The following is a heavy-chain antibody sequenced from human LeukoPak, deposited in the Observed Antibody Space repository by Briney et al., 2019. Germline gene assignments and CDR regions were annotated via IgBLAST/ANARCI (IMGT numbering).Heavy chain of an antibody. V-gene: IGHV3-7*03. D-gene: IGHD4-17*01. Sequence: GGSLRLSCAASGFTFSSYWMSWVRQAPGKGLEWVANIKQDGSEKYYVDSVKGRFTISRDNAKNSLYLQMNSLRAEDTAVYYCAKRSPSKRDGDYNYWGQGTLVTVSS. CDR1: GFTFSSYW. CDR3: AKRSPSKRDGDYNY. CDR2: IKQDGSEK. J-gene: IGHJ4*02.